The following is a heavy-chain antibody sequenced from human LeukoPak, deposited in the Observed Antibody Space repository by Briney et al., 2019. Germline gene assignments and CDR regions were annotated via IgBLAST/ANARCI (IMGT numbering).Heavy chain of an antibody. D-gene: IGHD5-24*01. J-gene: IGHJ4*02. CDR1: GFTFSSYG. V-gene: IGHV3-33*01. Sequence: GGSLRLSCATSGFTFSSYGMPWVRQAPGKGLEWVAFIWYDGSNKYYADSVKGRFTISRDNSKNTLYLQMNSLRAEDTAVYYCARVGYNDYDYWGQGTLVTVSS. CDR3: ARVGYNDYDY. CDR2: IWYDGSNK.